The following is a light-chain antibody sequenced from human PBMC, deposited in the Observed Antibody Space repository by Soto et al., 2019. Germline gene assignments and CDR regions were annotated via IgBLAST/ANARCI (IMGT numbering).Light chain of an antibody. J-gene: IGLJ2*01. V-gene: IGLV2-23*02. CDR2: EVS. CDR3: CSYEGSSSLDNV. CDR1: RSDVGSYNL. Sequence: QSVLTQPASVSGSPGQSITISGTGTRSDVGSYNLVSWYQHHPGKAPKLMIYEVSKRPSGVSTRFSGSKSGNTASLPISGLQADDEADYYCCSYEGSSSLDNVFGGGTQLTFL.